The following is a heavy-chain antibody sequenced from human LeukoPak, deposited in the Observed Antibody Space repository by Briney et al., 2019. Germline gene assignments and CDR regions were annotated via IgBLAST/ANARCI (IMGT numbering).Heavy chain of an antibody. Sequence: PGGSLRLSCAASGFTFNNYGMNWVRQAPGKGLEWMAVIWSDGGNRYYADSEKGRFTISRDNSKSTLDLQMNSLRAEDTAVYYCARDRTYSSSPDGRSDFNSWGQGTLVTVSS. CDR3: ARDRTYSSSPDGRSDFNS. J-gene: IGHJ4*02. CDR2: IWSDGGNR. D-gene: IGHD6-6*01. CDR1: GFTFNNYG. V-gene: IGHV3-33*01.